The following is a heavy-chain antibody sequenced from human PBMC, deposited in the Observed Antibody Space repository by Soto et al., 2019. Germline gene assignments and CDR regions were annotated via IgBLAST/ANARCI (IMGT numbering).Heavy chain of an antibody. Sequence: QVQLQESGPGLVKPSETLSLTCTVSGGSISSYYWSWIRQPPGKGLEWIGYIYYSGSTNYNPSLKSRVTISVDTSKNQFSLKLSSVTAANTAVYYCARVRVDYFDYWGQGTLVTVSS. J-gene: IGHJ4*02. CDR2: IYYSGST. D-gene: IGHD2-15*01. CDR1: GGSISSYY. CDR3: ARVRVDYFDY. V-gene: IGHV4-59*01.